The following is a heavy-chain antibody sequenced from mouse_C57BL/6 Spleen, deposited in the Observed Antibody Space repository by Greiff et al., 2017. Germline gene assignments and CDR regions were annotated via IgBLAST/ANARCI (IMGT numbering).Heavy chain of an antibody. D-gene: IGHD1-3*01. CDR2: IYPGDGDT. CDR1: GYAFSSYW. V-gene: IGHV1-80*01. J-gene: IGHJ4*01. CDR3: ARSYIGSYAMDY. Sequence: VQLQQSGAELVKPGASVKISCKASGYAFSSYWMNWVKQRPGKGLEWIGQIYPGDGDTNYNGKFKGKATLTADKSSSTAYMQLSSLTSEDSAVYFCARSYIGSYAMDYWGQGTSVTVSS.